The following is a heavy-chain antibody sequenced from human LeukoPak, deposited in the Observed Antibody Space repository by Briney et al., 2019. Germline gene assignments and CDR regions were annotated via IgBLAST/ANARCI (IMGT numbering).Heavy chain of an antibody. CDR2: IYPGDSDT. V-gene: IGHV5-51*01. J-gene: IGHJ6*02. D-gene: IGHD3-22*01. Sequence: GESLKISCQGSGYSFTSYWIGWVRQMPGKGLEWMGIIYPGDSDTRYSPSFQGQVTISADKSISTAYLQWSSLKASDTAMYYCARRSNYYDSSGYYYYYYGMDVWGQGTTVTVSS. CDR3: ARRSNYYDSSGYYYYYYGMDV. CDR1: GYSFTSYW.